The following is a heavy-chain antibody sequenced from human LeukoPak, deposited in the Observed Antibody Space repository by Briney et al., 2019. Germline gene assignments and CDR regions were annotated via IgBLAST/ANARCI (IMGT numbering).Heavy chain of an antibody. J-gene: IGHJ4*02. CDR2: INHSGST. V-gene: IGHV4-34*01. D-gene: IGHD6-19*01. CDR3: ARANSSGRYYFDY. Sequence: SETLSLTCAVYGGSFSGYYWSWIRQPPGKGLEWIGEINHSGSTNYNPSLKSRVTISVDTSKNQFSLKLSSVTAADTAVYYCARANSSGRYYFDYWGRGTLVTVSS. CDR1: GGSFSGYY.